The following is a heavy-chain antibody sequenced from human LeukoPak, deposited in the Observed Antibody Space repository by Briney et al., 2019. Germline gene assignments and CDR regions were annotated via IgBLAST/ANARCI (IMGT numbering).Heavy chain of an antibody. CDR2: IYYSGST. V-gene: IGHV4-59*08. Sequence: SETLSLTCTVSGGSISSYYWSWIQQPPGKGLEWIGYIYYSGSTNYNPSLKSRVTISVDTSKNQFSLKLSSVTAADTAVYYCARGPSWELLWSWGQGTLVTVSS. CDR3: ARGPSWELLWS. J-gene: IGHJ4*02. D-gene: IGHD1-26*01. CDR1: GGSISSYY.